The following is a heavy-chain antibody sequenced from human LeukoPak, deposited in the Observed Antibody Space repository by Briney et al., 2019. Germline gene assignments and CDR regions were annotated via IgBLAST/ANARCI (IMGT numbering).Heavy chain of an antibody. J-gene: IGHJ4*02. Sequence: SETLSLTCAVYGGSFSGYYWSWIRQPPGKGLEWIGEINHSGSTNYNPSLKSRVTISVDTSKNQFSLKLSSVTAADTAVYYCARGIAAVVGFDYWGQGTLATVSS. CDR1: GGSFSGYY. V-gene: IGHV4-34*01. CDR2: INHSGST. CDR3: ARGIAAVVGFDY. D-gene: IGHD6-13*01.